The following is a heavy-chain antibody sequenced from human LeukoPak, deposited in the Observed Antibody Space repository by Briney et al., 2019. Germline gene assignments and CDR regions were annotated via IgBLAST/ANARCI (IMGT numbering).Heavy chain of an antibody. J-gene: IGHJ5*02. CDR3: ARGSTVKGFDP. D-gene: IGHD4-17*01. Sequence: GGSLRLSCAASGFTVNSYYMSWVRQAPGKGLEWVSVIYSGGSTYYADSVKGRFIISRDNSKNTLYLQMNSLRAEDTAVYYCARGSTVKGFDPWGQGTLVTVSS. V-gene: IGHV3-66*01. CDR1: GFTVNSYY. CDR2: IYSGGST.